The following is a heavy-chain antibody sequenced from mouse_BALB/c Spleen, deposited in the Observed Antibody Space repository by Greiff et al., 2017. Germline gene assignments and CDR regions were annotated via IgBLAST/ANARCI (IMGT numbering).Heavy chain of an antibody. CDR1: GFTFSSYG. CDR3: ARGGPLDY. J-gene: IGHJ2*01. D-gene: IGHD1-1*02. V-gene: IGHV5-6*01. CDR2: ISSGGSYT. Sequence: VQLKESGGDLVKPGGSLKLSCAASGFTFSSYGMSWVRQTPDKRLEWVATISSGGSYTYYPDSVKGRFTISRDNATNTLYLQMSSLKSEDTAMYYCARGGPLDYWGQGTTLTGSS.